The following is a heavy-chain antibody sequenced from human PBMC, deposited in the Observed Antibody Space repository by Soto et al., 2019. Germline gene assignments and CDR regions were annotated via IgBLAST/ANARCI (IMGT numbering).Heavy chain of an antibody. CDR2: ISGDGRVT. CDR1: GFNFGDYA. V-gene: IGHV3-30-3*01. CDR3: ARARYFDGYVQEACDN. J-gene: IGHJ4*02. Sequence: QVQPVESGGGVVQPGGSLRLSCAASGFNFGDYAMHWVRQAPGKGLEWVAVISGDGRVTFYTDSVKGRFIISRDNSKSTLFLQLNSRRAEDTAVYYCARARYFDGYVQEACDNWGQGILVSVSS. D-gene: IGHD3-9*01.